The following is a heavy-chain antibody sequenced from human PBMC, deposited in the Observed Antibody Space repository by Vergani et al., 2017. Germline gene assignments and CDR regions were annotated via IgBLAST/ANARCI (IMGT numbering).Heavy chain of an antibody. Sequence: QVQLQESGPGLVKPSRTLSLTCTVSGGSISSGSYYWSWIRQPAGKGLEWIGRIYTSGSTNYNPSLKSRVTISVDTSKNQFSLKLSSVTAADTAVYYCARDGAGYSYGPTNWFDPWGQGTLVTVSS. D-gene: IGHD5-18*01. CDR1: GGSISSGSYY. CDR2: IYTSGST. V-gene: IGHV4-61*02. CDR3: ARDGAGYSYGPTNWFDP. J-gene: IGHJ5*02.